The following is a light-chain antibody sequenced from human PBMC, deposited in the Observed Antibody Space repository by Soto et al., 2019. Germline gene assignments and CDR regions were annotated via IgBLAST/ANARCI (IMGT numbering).Light chain of an antibody. CDR3: QQYFGYPRT. J-gene: IGKJ1*01. CDR2: AAS. Sequence: DIPMTQSPSSLSASVGDRVTITCRASQAISNYVAWFQQKPGEAPKSLIYAASSLQSGVSSKFSGSGFGTDFPLTISSLQPEDFATYYCQQYFGYPRTFGQGTRVEIK. V-gene: IGKV1-16*02. CDR1: QAISNY.